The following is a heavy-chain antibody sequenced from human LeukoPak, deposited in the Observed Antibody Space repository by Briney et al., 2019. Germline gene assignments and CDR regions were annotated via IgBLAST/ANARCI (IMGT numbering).Heavy chain of an antibody. CDR3: ARQRAHYYDSSGNTN. J-gene: IGHJ4*02. D-gene: IGHD3-22*01. V-gene: IGHV4-30-2*03. Sequence: LRPSCAVSGFSFSGYTMNWVRQAPGKGLEWIGSIYYSGSTYYNPSLKSRVTISVDTSKNQFSLKLSSVTAADTAVYYCARQRAHYYDSSGNTNWGQGTLVTVSS. CDR1: GFSFSGYT. CDR2: IYYSGST.